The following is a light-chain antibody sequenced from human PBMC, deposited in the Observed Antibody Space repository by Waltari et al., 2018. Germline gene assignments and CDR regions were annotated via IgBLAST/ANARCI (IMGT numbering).Light chain of an antibody. CDR1: QSVRSY. CDR3: QQRHNWPLT. V-gene: IGKV3-11*01. Sequence: EIVLTQSPATLSLSPGERATLSCRASQSVRSYLAWYQQKPGQAPRLLINDTSTRPSGIPARFSGSGSGTDFSLSISSLEPEDFAVYYCQQRHNWPLTFGGGTKVEIK. CDR2: DTS. J-gene: IGKJ4*01.